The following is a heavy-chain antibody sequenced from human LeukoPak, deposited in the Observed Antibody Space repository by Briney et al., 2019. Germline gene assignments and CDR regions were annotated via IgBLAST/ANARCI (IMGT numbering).Heavy chain of an antibody. CDR2: IKSKTDGGTT. CDR1: GFTFSNAW. CDR3: TTDYDILTGSKKPQSIDY. Sequence: GGSLRLSCAASGFTFSNAWMSWVRQAPGKGPEWVGRIKSKTDGGTTDYAAPVKGRFTISRDDSKNTLYLQMNSLKTEDTAVYYCTTDYDILTGSKKPQSIDYWGQGTLVTVSS. D-gene: IGHD3-9*01. J-gene: IGHJ4*02. V-gene: IGHV3-15*01.